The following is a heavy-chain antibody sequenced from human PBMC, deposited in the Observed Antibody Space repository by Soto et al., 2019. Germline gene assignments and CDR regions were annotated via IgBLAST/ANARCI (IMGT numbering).Heavy chain of an antibody. Sequence: GGSLRLSCAASGFAFSSYSMNWVRQAPGKGLEWVSYISSSSSTIYYADSVKGRFTISRDNAKNSLYLQMNSLRAEDTAVYYCARHPERIAEIGWFDPWGQGTLVTVSS. CDR1: GFAFSSYS. V-gene: IGHV3-48*01. CDR3: ARHPERIAEIGWFDP. J-gene: IGHJ5*02. CDR2: ISSSSSTI. D-gene: IGHD6-13*01.